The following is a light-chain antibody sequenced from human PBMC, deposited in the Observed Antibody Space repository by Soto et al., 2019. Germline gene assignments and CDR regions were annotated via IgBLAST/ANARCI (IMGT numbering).Light chain of an antibody. V-gene: IGKV1-5*03. CDR3: QHYNSYSEA. J-gene: IGKJ1*01. CDR2: KAS. Sequence: DIQMTQSPSTLSASVGDRVTMTFRSSQSISSWLAWYQQKPGKAPKLLIHKASTLKSGVPSRFSGSGSGTEFTLTISSLQPDDFATYYCQHYNSYSEAFGQGTKVDIK. CDR1: QSISSW.